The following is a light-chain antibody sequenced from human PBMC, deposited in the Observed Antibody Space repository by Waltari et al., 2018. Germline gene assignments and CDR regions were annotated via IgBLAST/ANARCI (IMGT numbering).Light chain of an antibody. V-gene: IGKV1-39*01. CDR3: QHSYRPPYI. J-gene: IGKJ2*01. Sequence: DIQMTQSPSSLSASVGDRVTITCRAGQSNCRFLNWYQQKPGEAPTPLIYTASSLQIVVPSRFSGSGSGTDFTLTISSLQPEDFATYYCQHSYRPPYIFGQGTKLEIK. CDR2: TAS. CDR1: QSNCRF.